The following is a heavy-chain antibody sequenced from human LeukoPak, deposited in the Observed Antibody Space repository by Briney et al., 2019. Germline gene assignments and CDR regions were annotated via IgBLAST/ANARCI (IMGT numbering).Heavy chain of an antibody. CDR2: IIPIFGRA. Sequence: SVKVSCKASGGTFISYAISWVGQAPGQGREWMGRIIPIFGRANYVQKFQGRVTNTTDESTSEAYMELSRQRSEYTAVYYCAVRTEEGDGPPWVAFDIWGQGTMVTVSS. V-gene: IGHV1-69*05. J-gene: IGHJ3*02. CDR3: AVRTEEGDGPPWVAFDI. CDR1: GGTFISYA. D-gene: IGHD5-24*01.